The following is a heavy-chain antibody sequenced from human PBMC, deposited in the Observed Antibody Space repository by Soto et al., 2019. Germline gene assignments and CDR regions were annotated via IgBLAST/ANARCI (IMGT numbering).Heavy chain of an antibody. CDR1: GFSLPTDRVG. D-gene: IGHD1-26*01. V-gene: IGHV2-5*02. Sequence: QITLKESGPTLVKPTQTLTLTCTFSGFSLPTDRVGVGWIRQPPGKALEWLAVIYWDDSKTYRPSLKSRLTITTHTPQHPVALTMTDMDPVHTATYYCAHAYGGRSLYWGQGTLVTVSS. CDR3: AHAYGGRSLY. J-gene: IGHJ4*02. CDR2: IYWDDSK.